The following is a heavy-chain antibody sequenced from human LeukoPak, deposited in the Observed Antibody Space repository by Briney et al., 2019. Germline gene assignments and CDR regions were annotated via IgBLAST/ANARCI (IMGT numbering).Heavy chain of an antibody. J-gene: IGHJ5*02. V-gene: IGHV4-39*01. CDR2: IYYSGST. CDR3: ARHHLFGVEYNWFDP. D-gene: IGHD3-3*01. CDR1: GGSISSSSYY. Sequence: SETLSLTCTVSGGSISSSSYYWGWIRQPPGKGLEWIGSIYYSGSTYYNPSLKSRVTISVDTSKNQFSLKLSSVTAADTAVYYCARHHLFGVEYNWFDPWGRGTLVTVSS.